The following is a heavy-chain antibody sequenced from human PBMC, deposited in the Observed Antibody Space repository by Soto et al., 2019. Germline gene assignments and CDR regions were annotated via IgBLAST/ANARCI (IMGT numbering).Heavy chain of an antibody. J-gene: IGHJ6*02. V-gene: IGHV3-33*08. CDR1: GFTFNTYG. Sequence: GGSLRLSCTTSGFTFNTYGMHWVRQAPGKGLEWVAIIWYDGSNKYYADSVKGRFTISRDNSKNTLYLQMNSLRAEDTALYYCARSDCTGAYCYSWPFQYGVDVWGQGTTVTVSS. CDR3: ARSDCTGAYCYSWPFQYGVDV. D-gene: IGHD2-21*02. CDR2: IWYDGSNK.